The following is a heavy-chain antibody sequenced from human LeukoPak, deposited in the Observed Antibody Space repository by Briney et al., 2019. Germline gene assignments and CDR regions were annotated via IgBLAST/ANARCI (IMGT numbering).Heavy chain of an antibody. CDR1: EFTVSRNY. Sequence: GGSLRHSCTASEFTVSRNYMLWVRQAPGKGLEWVSLIFSNGDTHYADSVKGRFTISRDTSKNTVSLQMNSLRVEDTAMYYCTRHQMNYWGQGTLVSVSS. CDR2: IFSNGDT. CDR3: TRHQMNY. J-gene: IGHJ4*02. D-gene: IGHD5-24*01. V-gene: IGHV3-53*01.